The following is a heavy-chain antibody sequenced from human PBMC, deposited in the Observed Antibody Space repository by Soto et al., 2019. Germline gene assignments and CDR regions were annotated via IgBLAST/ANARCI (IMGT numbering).Heavy chain of an antibody. CDR3: ATDGRGYSYGYDRNFDY. Sequence: SAKVSRKASGGTFSSYAISWVRQAPGQGLEWLGGSIPIFATANHAQKFQGRVTITAGESTSTAYMELSSLRSEDTAVYYCATDGRGYSYGYDRNFDYWGQGTLVTVSS. CDR1: GGTFSSYA. V-gene: IGHV1-69*13. D-gene: IGHD5-18*01. CDR2: SIPIFATA. J-gene: IGHJ4*02.